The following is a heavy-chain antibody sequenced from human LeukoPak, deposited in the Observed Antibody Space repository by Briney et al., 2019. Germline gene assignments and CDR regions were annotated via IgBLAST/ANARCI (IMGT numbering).Heavy chain of an antibody. D-gene: IGHD5-24*01. J-gene: IGHJ3*02. CDR2: IYPGNSDT. Sequence: HGESLKISCKISGDRLTNNWIGWVRQVPGKGLEWMGLIYPGNSDTRYSPLFQGQVTLSVDRSISTAYLQWSSLKASDTAMYYCARRDGYGAYDIWGQGTMVTVSS. CDR1: GDRLTNNW. V-gene: IGHV5-51*01. CDR3: ARRDGYGAYDI.